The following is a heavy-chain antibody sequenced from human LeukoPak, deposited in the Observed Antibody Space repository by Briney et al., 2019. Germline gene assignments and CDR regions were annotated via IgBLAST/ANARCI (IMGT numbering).Heavy chain of an antibody. Sequence: SQTLSLTCAISGDSVSSNSAAWNWIRQSPSRGLEWLGRTYYRSRWYNEYALSVKSRITINPDTSKNQFSLQLNSVTPEDTAVYYCARVTERQYLPFDSWGQGTLVTVSS. J-gene: IGHJ4*02. D-gene: IGHD2-2*01. CDR2: TYYRSRWYN. CDR3: ARVTERQYLPFDS. CDR1: GDSVSSNSAA. V-gene: IGHV6-1*01.